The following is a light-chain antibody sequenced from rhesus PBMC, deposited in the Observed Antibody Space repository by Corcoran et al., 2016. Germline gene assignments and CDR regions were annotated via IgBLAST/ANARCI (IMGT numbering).Light chain of an antibody. CDR2: AAT. Sequence: DIQMTQSPSSLSASVGDTVTITCRASQGISSYLNWFQQKPGKAPKLLIYAATTLQRGVPSRFSGSGSGTDFTLTISSLQTEDCATYYCQQYKSYPLTFGGGTKVEIK. V-gene: IGKV1-28*02. CDR3: QQYKSYPLT. J-gene: IGKJ4*01. CDR1: QGISSY.